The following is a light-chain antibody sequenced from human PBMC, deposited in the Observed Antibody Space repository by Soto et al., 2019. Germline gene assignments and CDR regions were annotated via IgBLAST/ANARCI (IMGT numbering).Light chain of an antibody. CDR3: QQYNNWPPWT. Sequence: EIVMTQSPATLSVSPLERASLXCMASQSVSSNLAWYQQKPGQAPRLLIYGASTRATGIPARFSGSGSGTEFTLTISSLQSEDFAVYYCQQYNNWPPWTFGQGTKVDIK. CDR2: GAS. CDR1: QSVSSN. J-gene: IGKJ1*01. V-gene: IGKV3-15*01.